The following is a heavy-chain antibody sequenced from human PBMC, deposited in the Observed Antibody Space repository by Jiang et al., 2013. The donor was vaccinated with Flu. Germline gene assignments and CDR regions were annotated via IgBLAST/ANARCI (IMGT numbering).Heavy chain of an antibody. CDR2: IYPGDSET. D-gene: IGHD6-19*01. CDR3: ARRSSGSRDLDY. J-gene: IGHJ4*02. CDR1: GYSFTTYW. V-gene: IGHV5-51*01. Sequence: SLKISCKGSGYSFTTYWIGWVRQMPGKGLEWMGIIYPGDSETRYSPSFQGQVTISADKSISTAYLQWSSLQASDTAMFFCARRSSGSRDLDYWGQGTLVTVSS.